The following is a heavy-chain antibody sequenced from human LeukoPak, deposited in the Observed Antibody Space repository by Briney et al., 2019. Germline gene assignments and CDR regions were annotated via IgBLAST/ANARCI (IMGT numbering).Heavy chain of an antibody. Sequence: QPGGSLRLSCAASGFSFSNYWMMWVRQAPGKGLEWVANIEENGRRTYYVDSVTGRFTISRDNSKNTLYLQMNSLRAEDTAVYYCASSRGDSSSWYDPFDYWGQGTLVTVSS. V-gene: IGHV3-7*01. CDR1: GFSFSNYW. CDR2: IEENGRRT. J-gene: IGHJ4*02. D-gene: IGHD6-13*01. CDR3: ASSRGDSSSWYDPFDY.